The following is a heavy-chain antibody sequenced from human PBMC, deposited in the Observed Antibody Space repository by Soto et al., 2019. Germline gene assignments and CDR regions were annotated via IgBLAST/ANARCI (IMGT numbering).Heavy chain of an antibody. CDR1: GFTFSSYA. Sequence: EVQLLESGGGSVQPGGSLRLSCAASGFTFSSYAMSWVRQAPGKGLEWVSAISGSGGSTYYADSVKGRFTISRDNSKNTLDLQMNSLRAEDTALYYCATRGSNDYWGQGTLVTVSS. CDR3: ATRGSNDY. CDR2: ISGSGGST. V-gene: IGHV3-23*01. D-gene: IGHD3-10*01. J-gene: IGHJ4*02.